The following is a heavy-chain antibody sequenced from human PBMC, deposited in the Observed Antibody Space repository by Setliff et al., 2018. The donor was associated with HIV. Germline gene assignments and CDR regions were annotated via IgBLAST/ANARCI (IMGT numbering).Heavy chain of an antibody. CDR2: INHSGST. CDR3: ARRSGWFYDY. D-gene: IGHD6-19*01. J-gene: IGHJ4*02. CDR1: GGSFSGYY. Sequence: PSETLSLTCAVYGGSFSGYYWSWIRQPPGKGLEWIGEINHSGSTNYNPSLKSRVTISVDTSKNQFSLKLSSVTAADTAVYYCARRSGWFYDYWGQGTLVTVSS. V-gene: IGHV4-34*01.